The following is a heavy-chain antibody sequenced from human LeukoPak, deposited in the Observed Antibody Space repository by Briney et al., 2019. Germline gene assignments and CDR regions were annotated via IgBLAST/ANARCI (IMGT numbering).Heavy chain of an antibody. D-gene: IGHD4-11*01. V-gene: IGHV1-2*02. CDR3: ARESPDLDYSCDY. J-gene: IGHJ4*02. Sequence: GASVKVSCKASGYTFTGYYMHWVRQAPGQGLEWMGWINPNSGGTNYAQKFKGRVTMTRDTSISTAYMELSRLRSDDTAVYYCARESPDLDYSCDYWGQGTLVTVSS. CDR2: INPNSGGT. CDR1: GYTFTGYY.